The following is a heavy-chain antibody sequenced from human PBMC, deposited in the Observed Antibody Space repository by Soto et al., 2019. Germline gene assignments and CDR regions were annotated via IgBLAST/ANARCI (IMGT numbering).Heavy chain of an antibody. CDR2: ISYDGNNK. CDR3: GRALFCTSTSCYIAVSVLGMDV. D-gene: IGHD2-2*02. CDR1: GFIFSNYA. J-gene: IGHJ6*04. V-gene: IGHV3-30-3*01. Sequence: QVHLVESGGGVVQPGRSLRLSCAASGFIFSNYAIHWVRQAPGKGLEWVAVISYDGNNKYYAASVKGRFTISRDNSKNSVYLLMNRLRAEDTAIFYCGRALFCTSTSCYIAVSVLGMDVWGEGTTVTVSS.